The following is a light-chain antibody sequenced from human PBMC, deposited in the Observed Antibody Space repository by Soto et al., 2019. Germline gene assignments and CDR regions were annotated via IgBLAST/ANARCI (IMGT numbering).Light chain of an antibody. CDR2: GAS. V-gene: IGKV3-15*01. CDR1: QSITNN. Sequence: EIVMTQSPATLSVSPGERDTLSCRASQSITNNLAWYQQKPGQAPRLIIYGASTRATAIPARFSGSGFGTEFTLTISSLQSEDFAVYYCQQYNDWPPSTFGQGTKVEI. J-gene: IGKJ2*01. CDR3: QQYNDWPPST.